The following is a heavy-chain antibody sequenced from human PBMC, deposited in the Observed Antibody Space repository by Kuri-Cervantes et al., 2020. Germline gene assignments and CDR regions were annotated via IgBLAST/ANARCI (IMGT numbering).Heavy chain of an antibody. Sequence: ASVKVSCKASGYTFTSYGISWVRQAPGQGLEWMGWINPNSGGTNYAQKFQGRVTMTRDTSISTAYMELSRLRSNDTAVYYCARLGLNMVRGVILYFQHWGQGTLVPSPQ. V-gene: IGHV1-2*02. CDR3: ARLGLNMVRGVILYFQH. J-gene: IGHJ1*01. D-gene: IGHD3-10*01. CDR2: INPNSGGT. CDR1: GYTFTSYG.